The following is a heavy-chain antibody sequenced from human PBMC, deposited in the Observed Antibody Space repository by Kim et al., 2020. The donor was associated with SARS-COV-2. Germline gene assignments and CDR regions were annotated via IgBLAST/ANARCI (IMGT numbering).Heavy chain of an antibody. Sequence: ASVKVSCKASGYTFTTFSINWVRQAPGQRLEWMGWINAGNGNTKYSQKFQGRVTITRDTSASTAYMELSSLRSEDTAVYYCARSYNGDLFDYWGQGTLVTVSS. J-gene: IGHJ4*02. CDR3: ARSYNGDLFDY. D-gene: IGHD4-17*01. CDR1: GYTFTTFS. CDR2: INAGNGNT. V-gene: IGHV1-3*01.